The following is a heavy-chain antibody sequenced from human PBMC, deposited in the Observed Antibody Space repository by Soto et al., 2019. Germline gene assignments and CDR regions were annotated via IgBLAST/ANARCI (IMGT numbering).Heavy chain of an antibody. J-gene: IGHJ6*02. Sequence: LRLSCAASGFTFSSYGMHWVRQAPGKGLEWVAVISYDGSNKYYADSVKGRFTISRDNSKNTLYLQMNSLRAEDTAVYYCAKDGIKLRASGMDVWGQGTTVTVSS. CDR3: AKDGIKLRASGMDV. V-gene: IGHV3-30*18. CDR2: ISYDGSNK. CDR1: GFTFSSYG. D-gene: IGHD3-16*01.